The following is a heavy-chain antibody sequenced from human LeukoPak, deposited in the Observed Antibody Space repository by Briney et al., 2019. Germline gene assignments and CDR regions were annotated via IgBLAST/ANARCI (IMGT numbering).Heavy chain of an antibody. J-gene: IGHJ4*02. CDR1: GYTFTSYH. Sequence: ASVKVSCKASGYTFTSYHMHWVRQAPGQGLEWMGWISAYNGNTNYAQKLQGRVTMTTDTSTSTAYMELRSLRSDDTAVYYCASLGSPPILDDSSGYYGNWGQGTLVTVPS. V-gene: IGHV1-18*04. CDR2: ISAYNGNT. CDR3: ASLGSPPILDDSSGYYGN. D-gene: IGHD3-22*01.